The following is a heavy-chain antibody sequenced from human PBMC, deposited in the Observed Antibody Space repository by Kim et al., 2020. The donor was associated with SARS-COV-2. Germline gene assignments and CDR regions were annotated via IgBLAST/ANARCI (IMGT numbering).Heavy chain of an antibody. D-gene: IGHD5-18*01. CDR1: GFTFSSYS. V-gene: IGHV3-21*01. CDR2: ISSSSSYI. CDR3: ARVGYSYGYGFDP. J-gene: IGHJ5*02. Sequence: GGSLRLSCAASGFTFSSYSMNWVRQAPGKGLEWVSSISSSSSYIYYADSVKGRFTISRDNAKNSLYLQMNSLRAEDTAVYYCARVGYSYGYGFDPWGQGTLVTVSS.